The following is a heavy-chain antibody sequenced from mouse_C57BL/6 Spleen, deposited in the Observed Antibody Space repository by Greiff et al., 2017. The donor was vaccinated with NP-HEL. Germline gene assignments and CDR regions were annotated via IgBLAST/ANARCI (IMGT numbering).Heavy chain of an antibody. CDR3: ARNGIYYGNPYAMDY. D-gene: IGHD2-1*01. Sequence: VQLQQPGAELVKPGASVKMSCKASGYTFTSYWITWVKQRPGQGLEWIGDIYPGSGSTNYNEKFKSKATLTVDTSSSTAYMQLSSLTSEDSAVYYCARNGIYYGNPYAMDYWGQGTSVTVSS. CDR2: IYPGSGST. V-gene: IGHV1-55*01. J-gene: IGHJ4*01. CDR1: GYTFTSYW.